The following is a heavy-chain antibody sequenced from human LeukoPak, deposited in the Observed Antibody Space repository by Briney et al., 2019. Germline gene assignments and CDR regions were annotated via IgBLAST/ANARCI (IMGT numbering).Heavy chain of an antibody. CDR1: GFSFSSYE. D-gene: IGHD3-10*01. CDR2: ISGGGTTI. Sequence: SGGSLRLSCAASGFSFSSYEMNWVRQGPRKGLEWVSYISGGGTTIYDADSVKGRFTISRDNAKNSLYLQLNSLTAEDTAVYYCVRDEIRSGAFDIWGQGTMVTVSS. J-gene: IGHJ3*02. V-gene: IGHV3-48*03. CDR3: VRDEIRSGAFDI.